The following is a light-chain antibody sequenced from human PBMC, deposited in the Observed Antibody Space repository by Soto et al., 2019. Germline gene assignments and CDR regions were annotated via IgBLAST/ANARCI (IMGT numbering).Light chain of an antibody. V-gene: IGKV3-20*01. CDR1: QSAFCSSNSKSY. J-gene: IGKJ2*01. CDR3: QRYGSSPPHT. Sequence: DILMTRSPHALAVSLGWRGTMNSKSSQSAFCSSNSKSYLAWYQQKPGQAPRLLISGASSRATGIPDRFSGSGSGTDFTLTISRLESEDFAVYYCQRYGSSPPHTFGQGTKVDIK. CDR2: GAS.